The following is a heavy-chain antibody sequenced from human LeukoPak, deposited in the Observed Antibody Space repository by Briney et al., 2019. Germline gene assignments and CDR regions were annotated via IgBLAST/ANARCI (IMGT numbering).Heavy chain of an antibody. CDR1: GGSISSGGYS. D-gene: IGHD2-21*01. Sequence: SETLSLTCAVAGGSISSGGYSWSWIRQPPGEGLEWIGFIYHSGNIYYNPSLRGRVTISEDRSKNQFSLNLSSVTAADTAVYYCARVFTDAFDIWGQGTMVTVSS. CDR3: ARVFTDAFDI. CDR2: IYHSGNI. V-gene: IGHV4-30-2*01. J-gene: IGHJ3*02.